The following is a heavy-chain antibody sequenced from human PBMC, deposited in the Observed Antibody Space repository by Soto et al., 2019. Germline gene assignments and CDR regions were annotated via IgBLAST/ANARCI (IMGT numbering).Heavy chain of an antibody. V-gene: IGHV3-30*03. D-gene: IGHD3-22*01. J-gene: IGHJ4*02. CDR2: ISYDGNNK. CDR3: ARDWAEIGTGYYQLDC. CDR1: GFTFSSYS. Sequence: GGSLRLSCKASGFTFSSYSMHWARQAPGKGLEWVAGISYDGNNKYYPDSVKGRFTISRDNFGNTLYLEINRLRTEDMAVYYCARDWAEIGTGYYQLDCWGQGTLVTVSS.